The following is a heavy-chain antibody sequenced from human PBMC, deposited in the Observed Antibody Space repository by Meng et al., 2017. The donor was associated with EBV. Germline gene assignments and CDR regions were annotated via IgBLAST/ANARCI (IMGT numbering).Heavy chain of an antibody. D-gene: IGHD1-20*01. CDR3: ARAPDNRNDGPYY. CDR2: IIPIFGTA. V-gene: IGHV1-69*01. CDR1: GGTFRSYA. J-gene: IGHJ4*02. Sequence: QVQVVQSGAGVKKPGSSVKVSCKASGGTFRSYAISWVRQAPGQGLEWMGGIIPIFGTANYAQKFQGRVTITADESTSTAYMELSSLRSEDTAVYYCARAPDNRNDGPYYWGQGTLVTVSS.